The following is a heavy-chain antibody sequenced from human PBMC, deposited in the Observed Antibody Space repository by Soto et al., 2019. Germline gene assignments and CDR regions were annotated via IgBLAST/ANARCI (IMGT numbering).Heavy chain of an antibody. CDR1: GFTFSSYA. Sequence: EVQLLASGGGLVQPGGSLRLSCAASGFTFSSYAMSWVRQAPGKGLEWVSAISGSGGSTYYADSVKGRFTISRDNSKNTLYLQMNSLRAEDTAVYYCARDGYSSSWVGEEYYYYYGMDVWGQGTTVTVSS. V-gene: IGHV3-23*01. CDR2: ISGSGGST. J-gene: IGHJ6*02. CDR3: ARDGYSSSWVGEEYYYYYGMDV. D-gene: IGHD6-13*01.